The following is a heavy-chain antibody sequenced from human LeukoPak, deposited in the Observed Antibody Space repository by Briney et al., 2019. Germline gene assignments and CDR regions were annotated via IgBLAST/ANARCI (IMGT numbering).Heavy chain of an antibody. CDR1: GFSFSTYG. V-gene: IGHV3-33*01. Sequence: GTSLRLSCAASGFSFSTYGMHWVRQAPGKGLEWVAVIWYDGSNKYYADSVKGRFTISRDNSKNTLYLQMNSLRAEDTAVYYCARGAYSSSHFDYWGQGTLVTVSS. D-gene: IGHD6-13*01. CDR2: IWYDGSNK. CDR3: ARGAYSSSHFDY. J-gene: IGHJ4*02.